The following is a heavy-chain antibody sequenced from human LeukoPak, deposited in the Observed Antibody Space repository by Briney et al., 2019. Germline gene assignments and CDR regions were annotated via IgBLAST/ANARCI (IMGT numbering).Heavy chain of an antibody. J-gene: IGHJ5*02. V-gene: IGHV3-30-3*01. Sequence: GRSLRLSCAASGFTFSSYAMHWVRQAPGKGLEWVAVISYDGSKKYYADSVKGRFTISRDNSKNTLYLQMNSLRAEDTAVYYCARGGARLVLYRGFDPWGQGTLVTVSS. CDR2: ISYDGSKK. CDR3: ARGGARLVLYRGFDP. CDR1: GFTFSSYA. D-gene: IGHD3-9*01.